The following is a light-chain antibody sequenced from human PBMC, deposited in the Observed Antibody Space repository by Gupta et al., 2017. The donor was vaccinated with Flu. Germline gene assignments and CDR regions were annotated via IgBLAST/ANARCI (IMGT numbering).Light chain of an antibody. Sequence: DIQMTQSPSSLPASVGDRVTITCRPSQSVSTYLNWYQQKHGEAPKLLIYDTSTLQGGVPSRFSGGVSGAVFTLTISRRQPEDFATYYCQQTHSAPLTFGQGTRLEIK. CDR3: QQTHSAPLT. J-gene: IGKJ5*01. CDR2: DTS. V-gene: IGKV1-39*01. CDR1: QSVSTY.